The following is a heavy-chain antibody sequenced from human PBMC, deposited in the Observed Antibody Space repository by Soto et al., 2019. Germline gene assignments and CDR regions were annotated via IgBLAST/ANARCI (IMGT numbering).Heavy chain of an antibody. J-gene: IGHJ4*02. CDR2: INHSGST. D-gene: IGHD2-8*02. V-gene: IGHV4-34*01. CDR3: ARDKITGLFDY. CDR1: GGSFSGYY. Sequence: PSETLSLTCAFYGGSFSGYYWTWIRQPPGTGLEWIGEINHSGSTNYNPSLKSRVTISVDTSKNQFSLKLTSVTAADTAVYYCARDKITGLFDYWGQGTQVTV.